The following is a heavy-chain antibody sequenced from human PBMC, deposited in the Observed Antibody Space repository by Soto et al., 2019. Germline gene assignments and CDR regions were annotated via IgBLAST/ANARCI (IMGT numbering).Heavy chain of an antibody. D-gene: IGHD3-10*01. J-gene: IGHJ6*01. CDR2: ISSSSSTI. Sequence: HPGGSLRLSCAASGFTFSSYSMNWVRQAPGKGLEWVSYISSSSSTIYYADSVKGRFTISRDNAKNSLYLQMNSLRAEDTAVYCCARVTMVRGVSMDVWGQGTTITVSS. CDR1: GFTFSSYS. CDR3: ARVTMVRGVSMDV. V-gene: IGHV3-48*01.